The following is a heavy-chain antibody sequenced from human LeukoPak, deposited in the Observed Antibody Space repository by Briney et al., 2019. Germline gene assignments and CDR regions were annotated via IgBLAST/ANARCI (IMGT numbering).Heavy chain of an antibody. CDR1: GFTFSSYA. CDR3: ARGLAYYYDSSGYYPSYYFDY. J-gene: IGHJ4*02. Sequence: PGGSLRLSCAASGFTFSSYAMSWVRQAPGKGLEWVSAISGSGGNTYYADSVKGRFTISRDNAKNTLYLQMNSLRAEDTAVYYCARGLAYYYDSSGYYPSYYFDYWGQGTLVTVSS. V-gene: IGHV3-23*01. D-gene: IGHD3-22*01. CDR2: ISGSGGNT.